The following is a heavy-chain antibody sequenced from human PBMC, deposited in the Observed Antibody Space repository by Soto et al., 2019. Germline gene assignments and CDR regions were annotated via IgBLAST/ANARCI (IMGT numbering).Heavy chain of an antibody. V-gene: IGHV3-74*01. CDR2: INSEGSST. D-gene: IGHD6-19*01. J-gene: IGHJ5*02. Sequence: PGGSLRLSCAASGFTFSSYWMHWVRQAPGKGLVWVSRINSEGSSTSYADSVKGRFTISRDNAKNTLYLQMNSLRAEDTAVYYCARDRIAVAGPSCWFDPWGQGTLVTVSS. CDR1: GFTFSSYW. CDR3: ARDRIAVAGPSCWFDP.